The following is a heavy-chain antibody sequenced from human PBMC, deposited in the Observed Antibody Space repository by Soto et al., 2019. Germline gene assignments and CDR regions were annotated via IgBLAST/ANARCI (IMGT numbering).Heavy chain of an antibody. CDR3: ARHAGYCSGGSCYGGLLFY. D-gene: IGHD2-15*01. CDR2: IYYSGST. V-gene: IGHV4-39*01. CDR1: GGSISSSSYY. Sequence: PSETLSLTCTVSGGSISSSSYYWGWIRQPPGKGLEWIGSIYYSGSTYYNPSLKSRVTISVDTSKNQFSLKLSSVTAADTAVYYCARHAGYCSGGSCYGGLLFYWGQGTLVTVSS. J-gene: IGHJ4*02.